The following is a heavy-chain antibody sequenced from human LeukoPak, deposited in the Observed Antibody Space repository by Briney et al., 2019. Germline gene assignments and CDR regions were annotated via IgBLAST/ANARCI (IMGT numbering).Heavy chain of an antibody. CDR1: GFTFSSYA. CDR3: VRGSLYCSSTSCFSYYFDY. V-gene: IGHV3-23*01. CDR2: ISASGGST. J-gene: IGHJ4*02. Sequence: GGSLRLSCAASGFTFSSYAMSWIRQAPGKGLEWVSVISASGGSTYYADSVKGRLTISRDKSKNTLYLQMNSLRAEDTAVYYCVRGSLYCSSTSCFSYYFDYWGQGTLVTVSS. D-gene: IGHD2-2*01.